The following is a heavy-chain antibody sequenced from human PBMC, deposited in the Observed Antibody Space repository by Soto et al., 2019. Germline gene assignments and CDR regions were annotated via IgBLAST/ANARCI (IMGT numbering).Heavy chain of an antibody. CDR3: AKDRVGGVPDAFDI. CDR1: GFTSTNYV. Sequence: GGSLRLSCAASGFTSTNYVMNWVRQAPGKGLEWVSSISGSGTTTFYADSVKGRFIISRDNSKNTLYLQMNSLRAEDAALYYCAKDRVGGVPDAFDIWGQGTMVTVSS. D-gene: IGHD2-8*01. V-gene: IGHV3-23*01. CDR2: ISGSGTTT. J-gene: IGHJ3*02.